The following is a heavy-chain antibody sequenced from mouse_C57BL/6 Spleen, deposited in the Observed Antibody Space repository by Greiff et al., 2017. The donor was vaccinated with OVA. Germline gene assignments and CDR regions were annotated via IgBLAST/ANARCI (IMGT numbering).Heavy chain of an antibody. CDR3: AREAYYYGSSPFYYAMDY. Sequence: VQLQQSGPELVKPGASVKIPCKASGYTFTDYNMDWVKQSHGKSLEWIGDINPNNGGTIYNQKFKGKATLTVDKSSSTAYMELRSLTSEDTAVYYCAREAYYYGSSPFYYAMDYWGQGTSVTVSS. CDR2: INPNNGGT. V-gene: IGHV1-18*01. CDR1: GYTFTDYN. J-gene: IGHJ4*01. D-gene: IGHD1-1*01.